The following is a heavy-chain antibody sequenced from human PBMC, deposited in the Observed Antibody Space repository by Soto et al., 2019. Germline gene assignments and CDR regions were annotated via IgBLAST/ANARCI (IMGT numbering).Heavy chain of an antibody. CDR3: AKPLPVRGYSYCFYYYGIDF. CDR1: GFIFSSYG. J-gene: IGHJ6*02. V-gene: IGHV3-30*18. CDR2: IADDGSNK. Sequence: PGGSLRLSCAASGFIFSSYGMHWVLQAPGKGLEWVALIADDGSNKYYADSVKGRFTISRDNSKNTLYLQMNSLRAEDTAVYYSAKPLPVRGYSYCFYYYGIDFCYQRATVTVSS. D-gene: IGHD5-18*01.